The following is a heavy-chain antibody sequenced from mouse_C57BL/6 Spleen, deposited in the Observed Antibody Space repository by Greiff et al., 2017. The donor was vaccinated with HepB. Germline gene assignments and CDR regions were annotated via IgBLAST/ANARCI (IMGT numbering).Heavy chain of an antibody. CDR3: ARDWAFYAMDY. CDR2: IYPGSGST. D-gene: IGHD4-1*01. J-gene: IGHJ4*01. V-gene: IGHV1-55*01. Sequence: QVQLQQPGAELVKPGASVKMSCKASGYTFTSYWITWVKQRPGQGLEWIGDIYPGSGSTNYNEKFKSKATLTVDRSSSTAYMQLSSLTSEDSAVYDCARDWAFYAMDYWGQGTSVTVSS. CDR1: GYTFTSYW.